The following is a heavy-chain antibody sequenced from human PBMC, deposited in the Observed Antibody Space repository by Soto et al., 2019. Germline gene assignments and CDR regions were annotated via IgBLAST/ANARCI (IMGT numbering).Heavy chain of an antibody. Sequence: HVQLQESGPGLVKPSETLSLICTVSGDSISSYYWSWIRQPPGKGLEWIGFIYYTGSTHYNPSLKSRVTISVDTSKNQLSLKLSSVTAADTAVYYCAIRAGAVPGRIDFWGQGTLVTVSS. D-gene: IGHD6-19*01. CDR3: AIRAGAVPGRIDF. V-gene: IGHV4-59*08. CDR1: GDSISSYY. J-gene: IGHJ4*02. CDR2: IYYTGST.